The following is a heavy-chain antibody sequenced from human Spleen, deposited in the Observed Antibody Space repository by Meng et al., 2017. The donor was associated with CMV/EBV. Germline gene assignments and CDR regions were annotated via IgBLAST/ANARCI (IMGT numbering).Heavy chain of an antibody. D-gene: IGHD1-26*01. CDR1: GFTFDDYA. CDR3: AKVRGAGATTWNFDY. Sequence: GESLKISCAASGFTFDDYAMHWVRQAPGKGLEWVAFIRYDVGNKYYPDSVKGRFTISRDNSRNTLYLQMNSLKPEDTAVYYCAKVRGAGATTWNFDYWGQGTLVTVSS. CDR2: IRYDVGNK. J-gene: IGHJ4*02. V-gene: IGHV3-30*02.